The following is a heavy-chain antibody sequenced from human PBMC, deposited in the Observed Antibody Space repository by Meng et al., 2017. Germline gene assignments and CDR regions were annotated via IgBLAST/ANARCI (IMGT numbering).Heavy chain of an antibody. CDR1: GGSFSGYY. J-gene: IGHJ5*02. CDR3: ARGSAHIAVASSWFDP. Sequence: QGQLQQWCAGLLKPSETLSLTCAVYGGSFSGYYCSWIRQPPWKGLEWIGEINHSGSTNYNPSLKSRVTISVDTSKNQFSLKLSSVTAADTAVYYCARGSAHIAVASSWFDPWGQGTLVTVSS. D-gene: IGHD6-19*01. CDR2: INHSGST. V-gene: IGHV4-34*01.